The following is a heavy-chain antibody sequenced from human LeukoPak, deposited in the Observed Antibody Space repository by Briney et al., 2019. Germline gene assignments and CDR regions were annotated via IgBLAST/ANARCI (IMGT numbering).Heavy chain of an antibody. CDR3: ARGDYSSSWYEYNWFDP. Sequence: SETLSPTCTVSGYSISSGYYWGWIRQPPGKGLEWIGSIYHSGNTYYSPSLKSRVTISVDTSKNQFSLKLSSVTAADTAVYYCARGDYSSSWYEYNWFDPWAREPWSPSPQ. V-gene: IGHV4-38-2*02. J-gene: IGHJ5*02. CDR1: GYSISSGYY. D-gene: IGHD6-13*01. CDR2: IYHSGNT.